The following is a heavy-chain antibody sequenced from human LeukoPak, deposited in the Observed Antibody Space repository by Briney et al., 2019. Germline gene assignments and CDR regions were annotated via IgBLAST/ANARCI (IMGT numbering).Heavy chain of an antibody. J-gene: IGHJ6*02. CDR3: ARDENYYYYGMDV. V-gene: IGHV3-33*08. CDR1: GFTFSSYA. Sequence: GGSLRLSCAASGFTFSSYAMHWVRQAPGKGLEWVAVIWYDGSNQYYADSVKGRFTISRDNSKNTLYLQMNSLRAEDTAVYYCARDENYYYYGMDVWGQGTTVTVSS. CDR2: IWYDGSNQ.